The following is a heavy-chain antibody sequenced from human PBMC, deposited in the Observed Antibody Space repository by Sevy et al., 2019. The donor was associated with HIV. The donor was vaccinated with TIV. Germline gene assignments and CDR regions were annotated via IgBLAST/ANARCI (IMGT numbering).Heavy chain of an antibody. Sequence: SETLSLTCTVSGGSISSSSYYWGWIRQPPGKGLEWIGSIYYSGSTYYNPSLKSRVTISVDTSMNQFSLKLSSVTAADTAVYYCATQDGYNLRYFDYWGQGTLVTVSS. V-gene: IGHV4-39*01. J-gene: IGHJ4*02. CDR2: IYYSGST. CDR3: ATQDGYNLRYFDY. CDR1: GGSISSSSYY. D-gene: IGHD5-12*01.